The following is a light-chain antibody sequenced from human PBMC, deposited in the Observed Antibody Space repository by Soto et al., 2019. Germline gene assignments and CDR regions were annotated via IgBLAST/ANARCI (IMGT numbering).Light chain of an antibody. Sequence: QSALTQPVSVSGSPGQSITISCAGSSSDVGAYNFVSWYQQHPGKVPKLMIYEVSKRPSGISTRFSGSKSGSTASLTISGLQSEDEADYYCSSYTTSNTWLFGGRTKLTVL. CDR2: EVS. CDR3: SSYTTSNTWL. J-gene: IGLJ3*02. V-gene: IGLV2-14*01. CDR1: SSDVGAYNF.